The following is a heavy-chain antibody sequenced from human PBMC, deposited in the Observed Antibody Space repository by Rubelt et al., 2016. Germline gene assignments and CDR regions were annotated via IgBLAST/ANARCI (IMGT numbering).Heavy chain of an antibody. D-gene: IGHD3-3*01. V-gene: IGHV3-23*01. Sequence: ISDSGGSTYYADSVRGRFTISRDNSKNTLYLQMNSLRAEDTAVYYCTRDRVETIFGVAPLTAMDVWGQGTTVTVSS. CDR2: ISDSGGST. J-gene: IGHJ6*02. CDR3: TRDRVETIFGVAPLTAMDV.